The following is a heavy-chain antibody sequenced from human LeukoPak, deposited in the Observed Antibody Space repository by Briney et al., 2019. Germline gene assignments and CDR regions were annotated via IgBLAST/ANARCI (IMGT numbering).Heavy chain of an antibody. J-gene: IGHJ3*02. CDR2: ISAYNGNT. CDR1: GYTFTSYG. V-gene: IGHV1-18*01. Sequence: GASVKVSCKASGYTFTSYGISWVRQAPGQGLEWMGWISAYNGNTNYAQKLQGRVTMTTDTSTSTAYMELRSLRSDDTAVYYCARTNSGSYLDAFDIWGQGTMVTVSS. D-gene: IGHD1-26*01. CDR3: ARTNSGSYLDAFDI.